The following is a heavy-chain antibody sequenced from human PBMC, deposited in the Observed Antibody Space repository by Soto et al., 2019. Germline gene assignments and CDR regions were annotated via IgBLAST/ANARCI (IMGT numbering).Heavy chain of an antibody. Sequence: EVQVVESGGGLVQPGGSLKLSCAASGFTFSGSTVHWVRQASGKGLEWVGRIRSKPNNYATAYAASGKGRFTISRDDSRNTAYLQINSLKTDDTAVYYCSPTVTSTADYWGQGTLVTVSS. CDR1: GFTFSGST. CDR3: SPTVTSTADY. J-gene: IGHJ4*02. D-gene: IGHD4-17*01. CDR2: IRSKPNNYAT. V-gene: IGHV3-73*01.